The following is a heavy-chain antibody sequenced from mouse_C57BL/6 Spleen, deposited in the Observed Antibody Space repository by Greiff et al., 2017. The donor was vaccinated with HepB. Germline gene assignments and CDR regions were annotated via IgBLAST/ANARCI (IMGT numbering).Heavy chain of an antibody. J-gene: IGHJ1*03. V-gene: IGHV1-85*01. CDR3: AGSGHYYGSSYWYFDV. D-gene: IGHD1-1*01. CDR1: GYTFTSYD. Sequence: QVQLQQSGPELVKPGASVKLSCKASGYTFTSYDINWVKQRPGQGLEWIGWIYPRDGSTKYNEKFKGKATLTVDTSSSTAYMELHSLTSEDSAVYFCAGSGHYYGSSYWYFDVWGTGTTVTVSS. CDR2: IYPRDGST.